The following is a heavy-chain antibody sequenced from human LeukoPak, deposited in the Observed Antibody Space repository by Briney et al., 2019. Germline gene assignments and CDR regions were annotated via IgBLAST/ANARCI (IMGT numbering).Heavy chain of an antibody. Sequence: ASVKASCKASGYTFTSYGISWVRQAPGQGLEWMGWISAYNGNTNYAQKLQGRVTMTTDTSTSTAYMELRSLRSDDTAVYYCARELVRATTKNWFDPWGQGTLVTVSS. CDR2: ISAYNGNT. CDR1: GYTFTSYG. D-gene: IGHD1-26*01. J-gene: IGHJ5*02. CDR3: ARELVRATTKNWFDP. V-gene: IGHV1-18*01.